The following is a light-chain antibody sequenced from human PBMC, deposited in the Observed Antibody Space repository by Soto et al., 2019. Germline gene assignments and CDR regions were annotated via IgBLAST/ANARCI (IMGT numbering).Light chain of an antibody. Sequence: VVMPQSPATLSVSPGERATLSCRASHSVGSLLAWYQQKPGQAPRLLIYGASTRATGIPARFTGSGSGTGFTLTISSLQSEDFAVYYCQQYNNWPITFGPGTRLEIK. CDR1: HSVGSL. V-gene: IGKV3-15*01. J-gene: IGKJ5*01. CDR2: GAS. CDR3: QQYNNWPIT.